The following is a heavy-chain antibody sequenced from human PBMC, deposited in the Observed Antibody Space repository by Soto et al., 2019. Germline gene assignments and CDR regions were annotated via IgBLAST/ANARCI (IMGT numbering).Heavy chain of an antibody. D-gene: IGHD3-10*01. CDR2: INPNSGNI. CDR1: GNTFTSYD. CDR3: ARGRASGSYYILDY. Sequence: ASVKVSCKASGNTFTSYDINWVRQATGHGLEWMGWINPNSGNIGYAQKFQGRVTMTRDTAIRTAYMEVSRLRSDDTAVYYCARGRASGSYYILDYSGQGTLVTVSS. J-gene: IGHJ4*02. V-gene: IGHV1-8*01.